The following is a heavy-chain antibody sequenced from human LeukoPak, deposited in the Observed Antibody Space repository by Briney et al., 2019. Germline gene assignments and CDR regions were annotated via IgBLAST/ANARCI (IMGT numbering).Heavy chain of an antibody. Sequence: PGGSLRLSCAASGFKFSRYWMSWVRQAPGKGLEWVANINQEASEKYYVDSVKGRFTISRDNAKNSLYLQMNTLRVEDTAGYYCARPFSDLVSFDYWGQGILVTVSS. D-gene: IGHD3/OR15-3a*01. CDR1: GFKFSRYW. CDR2: INQEASEK. V-gene: IGHV3-7*01. J-gene: IGHJ4*02. CDR3: ARPFSDLVSFDY.